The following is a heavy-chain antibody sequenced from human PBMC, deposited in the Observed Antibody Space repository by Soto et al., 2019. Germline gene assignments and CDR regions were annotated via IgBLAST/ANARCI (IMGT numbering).Heavy chain of an antibody. CDR2: ISHIGET. CDR3: ARGTYGDYNYYFDY. CDR1: GDSITSDGFY. D-gene: IGHD4-17*01. J-gene: IGHJ4*02. V-gene: IGHV4-39*07. Sequence: SETLSLTCTVSGDSITSDGFYWGWIRRPPGQGLEWVGTISHIGETFENPPLRSRLTISVDTSKNQFSLKLSSVTAADTAVYYCARGTYGDYNYYFDYWGQGTLVTVSS.